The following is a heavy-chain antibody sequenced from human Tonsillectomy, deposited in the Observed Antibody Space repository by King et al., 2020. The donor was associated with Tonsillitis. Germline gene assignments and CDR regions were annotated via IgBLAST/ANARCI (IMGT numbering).Heavy chain of an antibody. CDR3: ARDLLTNPLECSGGSCAEYYYYGMDV. V-gene: IGHV1-2*02. J-gene: IGHJ6*02. D-gene: IGHD2-15*01. CDR1: GYTFTGYY. Sequence: VQLVESGAEVKKPGASVKVSCKASGYTFTGYYMHWVRQAPGQGLEWMGWINPNSGGTNYAQKFQGRVTMTRDTSISTAYMELSRLRSDDTAVYYCARDLLTNPLECSGGSCAEYYYYGMDVWGQGTTVTVSS. CDR2: INPNSGGT.